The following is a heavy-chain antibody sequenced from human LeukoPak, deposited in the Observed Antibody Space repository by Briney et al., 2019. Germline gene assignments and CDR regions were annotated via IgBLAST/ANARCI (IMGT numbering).Heavy chain of an antibody. CDR3: ARGKARITLIQAIDC. Sequence: PSETLSLTCTVSGGSISSSSYYWGWIRQPPGKGLEWIGSIYYSGSTYYNPSLKSRVTISVDTSKNQFSLKLSSVTAADTAVYYCARGKARITLIQAIDCWGQGTLVTVSS. V-gene: IGHV4-39*07. CDR1: GGSISSSSYY. CDR2: IYYSGST. D-gene: IGHD3-22*01. J-gene: IGHJ4*02.